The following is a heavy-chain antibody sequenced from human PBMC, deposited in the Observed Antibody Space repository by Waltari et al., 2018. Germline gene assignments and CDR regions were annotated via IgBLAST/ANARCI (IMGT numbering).Heavy chain of an antibody. J-gene: IGHJ4*02. CDR3: ATHPWGRGDY. V-gene: IGHV4-39*01. CDR2: IYHSGRT. Sequence: QLQLQESGPGLVKPSETLSLTCSVSGDSISSSSYYWGWIRQPPGKGLEWIGSIYHSGRTHYNPSLKSRVTISVDTSKNQFSLKLNSLTAADTAVYYCATHPWGRGDYWGQGTLVTVSS. D-gene: IGHD7-27*01. CDR1: GDSISSSSYY.